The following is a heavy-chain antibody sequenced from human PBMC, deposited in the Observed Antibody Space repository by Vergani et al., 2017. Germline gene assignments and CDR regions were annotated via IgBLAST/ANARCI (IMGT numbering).Heavy chain of an antibody. CDR3: AGGYCSSTSCYAREAYYGMDV. J-gene: IGHJ6*02. Sequence: QVQLQESGPGLVKPSEPLSLTCTVSGGSISSYYWSWIRQPPGKGLEWIGYIYYSGSTNYNPSLKSRVTISVDTSKNQFSLKLSSVTAADTAVYYCAGGYCSSTSCYAREAYYGMDVWGQGTTVTVSS. V-gene: IGHV4-59*01. CDR2: IYYSGST. D-gene: IGHD2-2*01. CDR1: GGSISSYY.